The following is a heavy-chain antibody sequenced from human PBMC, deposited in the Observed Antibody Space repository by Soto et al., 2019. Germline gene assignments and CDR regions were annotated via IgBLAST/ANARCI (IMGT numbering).Heavy chain of an antibody. J-gene: IGHJ4*02. V-gene: IGHV3-21*01. CDR2: ISSSSSYI. CDR1: GFTFGSYS. D-gene: IGHD2-15*01. Sequence: GGSLRLSCASSGFTFGSYSMNWVRQAPGKGLEWVSSISSSSSYIYYADSVKGRFTISRDNAKNSLYLQMNSLRAEDTAVYYCARDTTILGYCIGGSCYHTLDYRGQGTLVTVSS. CDR3: ARDTTILGYCIGGSCYHTLDY.